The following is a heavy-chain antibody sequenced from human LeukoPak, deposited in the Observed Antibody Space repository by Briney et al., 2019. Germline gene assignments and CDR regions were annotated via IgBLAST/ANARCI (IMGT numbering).Heavy chain of an antibody. CDR2: ISSIRSTI. Sequence: SGRSLRLSCAASGFTFSDYYMSWIRQAPGKGLEWDSYISSIRSTIYYADSVEGRFTISRGNAKNSLYLQINSLRAEDTAVYYCARTQGRLLFDYWGQGTLVTVSS. D-gene: IGHD2-21*01. CDR3: ARTQGRLLFDY. CDR1: GFTFSDYY. J-gene: IGHJ4*02. V-gene: IGHV3-11*01.